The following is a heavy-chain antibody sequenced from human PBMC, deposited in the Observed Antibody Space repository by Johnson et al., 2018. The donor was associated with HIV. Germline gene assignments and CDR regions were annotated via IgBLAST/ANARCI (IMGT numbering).Heavy chain of an antibody. CDR3: AREGRGAPHDPFDV. D-gene: IGHD2-15*01. Sequence: VESGGGVVQPGRSLRLSCAASGFTFSSYAMHWVRQAPGKGLEWVAVISYDGSNKYYADSVKGRFTISRDNSKNTLYLQMNSLRAEDTAVYYCAREGRGAPHDPFDVWGQGTMVTVSS. J-gene: IGHJ3*01. CDR2: ISYDGSNK. CDR1: GFTFSSYA. V-gene: IGHV3-30-3*01.